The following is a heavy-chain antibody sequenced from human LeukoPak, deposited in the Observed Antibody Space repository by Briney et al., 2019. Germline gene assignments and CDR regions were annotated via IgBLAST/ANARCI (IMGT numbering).Heavy chain of an antibody. CDR3: ARSSRYYDSSGLQAYYFNY. D-gene: IGHD3-22*01. J-gene: IGHJ4*02. CDR2: IIPIFVKS. V-gene: IGHV1-69*01. Sequence: SVKVSGKASGGTFTSYAIRWGRQAPGQGLEWRGGIIPIFVKSNYAQKFQCRITITADESTSTAYMELSSLRSEDTAVYYCARSSRYYDSSGLQAYYFNYWGQGTLVTVSS. CDR1: GGTFTSYA.